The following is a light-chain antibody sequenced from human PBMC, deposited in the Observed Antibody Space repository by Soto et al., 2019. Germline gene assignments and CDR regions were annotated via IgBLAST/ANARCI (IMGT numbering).Light chain of an antibody. Sequence: QSVLTQPPSASGTPGQRVTFSCSGSTSNIGSYTVNWYKQLPGTAPKLLIYSNDQRPSGVPDRFSGSKSGTSASLAISRLQSEDEADYYCAAWDDSLNGFYVFGTGTKLTVL. CDR1: TSNIGSYT. CDR3: AAWDDSLNGFYV. V-gene: IGLV1-44*01. J-gene: IGLJ1*01. CDR2: SND.